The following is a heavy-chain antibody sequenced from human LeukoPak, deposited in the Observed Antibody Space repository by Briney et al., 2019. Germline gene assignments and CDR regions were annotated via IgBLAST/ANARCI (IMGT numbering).Heavy chain of an antibody. D-gene: IGHD6-13*01. CDR2: IKQDGSEK. J-gene: IGHJ4*02. V-gene: IGHV3-7*01. CDR3: AAQPVGIGAAGSLDF. CDR1: GFTFSSYW. Sequence: LAGGSLRLSCAASGFTFSSYWMSWVRQAPGKGLEWVANIKQDGSEKYYVDSVKGRFTISRDNAKNSLYLQMESLRVEDTAVYYCAAQPVGIGAAGSLDFWGQGTLVTVSS.